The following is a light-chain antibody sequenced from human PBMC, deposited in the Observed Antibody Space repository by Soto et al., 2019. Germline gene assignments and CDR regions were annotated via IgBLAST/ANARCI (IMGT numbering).Light chain of an antibody. J-gene: IGLJ1*01. Sequence: QSVLTQPPSASATPGQRVTISCSGSSSNIGSNHVYWYQQLPGTAPKLLIYRNNQRPSGVHDRFSGSKSGTSASLAISGLRSADEADYYCAAWDDSLSGYVFGTGTKVTVL. CDR3: AAWDDSLSGYV. V-gene: IGLV1-47*01. CDR1: SSNIGSNH. CDR2: RNN.